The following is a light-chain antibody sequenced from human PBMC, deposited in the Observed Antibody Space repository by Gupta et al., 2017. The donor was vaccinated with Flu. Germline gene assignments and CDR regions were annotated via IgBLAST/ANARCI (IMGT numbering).Light chain of an antibody. CDR2: RNN. CDR1: SSNIGSNY. CDR3: AAWDDSLGGWV. V-gene: IGLV1-47*01. Sequence: SVLTQPPSASGTPRQRVTIPCFGSSSNIGSNYVYWYQQLPGTAPKLLIYRNNQRPSGVPDLFSGSKSGTSASLAIGVLRSEDEADYCCAAWDDSLGGWVFGGGTKLTVL. J-gene: IGLJ3*02.